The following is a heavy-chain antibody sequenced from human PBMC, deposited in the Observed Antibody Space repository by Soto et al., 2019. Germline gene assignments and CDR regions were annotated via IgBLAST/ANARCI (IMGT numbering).Heavy chain of an antibody. Sequence: SETLSLTCAVPVVSISSSNWWIWVRHPPGKGLDWIGEIYHSGDTNYNPSLKSRVTISVDKSKNQFSLKLNSVTAADTAVYYGASKYGSGSYYVEYWGQGTLVTVSS. CDR3: ASKYGSGSYYVEY. V-gene: IGHV4-4*02. CDR1: VVSISSSNW. J-gene: IGHJ4*02. CDR2: IYHSGDT. D-gene: IGHD3-10*01.